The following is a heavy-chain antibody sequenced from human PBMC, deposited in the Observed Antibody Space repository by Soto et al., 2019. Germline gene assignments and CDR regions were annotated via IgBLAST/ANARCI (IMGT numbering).Heavy chain of an antibody. CDR1: GFTFSSYA. J-gene: IGHJ6*02. CDR2: ISYDGSNK. Sequence: QVQLVESGGGVVQPGRSLRLSCAASGFTFSSYAMHWVRQAPGKGLEWVAVISYDGSNKYYADSVKGRFTISRDNSKNALYLQMNSRRAEDTAVYYCAREYYYGMDVWGQGTTVTVSS. V-gene: IGHV3-30-3*01. CDR3: AREYYYGMDV.